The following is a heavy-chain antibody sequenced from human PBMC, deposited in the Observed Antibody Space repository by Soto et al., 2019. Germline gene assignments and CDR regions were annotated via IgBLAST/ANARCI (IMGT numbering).Heavy chain of an antibody. V-gene: IGHV4-59*01. CDR3: AATAAAGYYGMDV. D-gene: IGHD6-13*01. CDR2: IYYSGST. J-gene: IGHJ6*02. Sequence: SETLSLTCTVSGGSISSYYWSWIRQPPGKGLEWIGYIYYSGSTNYNPSLKSRVTISVDTSKNQFSLKLSSVTAADTAVYYCAATAAAGYYGMDVWGQGTTVTVSS. CDR1: GGSISSYY.